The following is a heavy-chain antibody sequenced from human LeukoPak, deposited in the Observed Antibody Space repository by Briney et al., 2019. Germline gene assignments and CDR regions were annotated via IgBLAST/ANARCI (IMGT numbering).Heavy chain of an antibody. V-gene: IGHV3-23*01. CDR3: AKDIRRGSGTHYYYYGMDV. J-gene: IGHJ6*02. CDR2: ISGRGINT. CDR1: GFTFSSYA. D-gene: IGHD3-10*01. Sequence: TGGSLRLSCAASGFTFSSYAVSWVRQAPGKGLEWVSAISGRGINTYYAASVEGRFDISRDNSRDTVYLQMNSLRAEDTAIYYCAKDIRRGSGTHYYYYGMDVWGQGTAVTVSS.